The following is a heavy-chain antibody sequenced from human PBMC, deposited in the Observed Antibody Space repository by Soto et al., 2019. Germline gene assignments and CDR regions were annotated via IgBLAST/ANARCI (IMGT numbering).Heavy chain of an antibody. V-gene: IGHV1-2*02. D-gene: IGHD1-7*01. CDR3: ARDRRRMGTTLDFDY. CDR2: INPNSGGT. CDR1: GYTVTGQY. J-gene: IGHJ4*02. Sequence: AASVKVSCKASGYTVTGQYMHCVRQPPGQGLEWMGWINPNSGGTNYAQKFQGRVTMTRDTSISTAYMELSRLRSDDTAVYYCARDRRRMGTTLDFDYWGQGTLVTVSS.